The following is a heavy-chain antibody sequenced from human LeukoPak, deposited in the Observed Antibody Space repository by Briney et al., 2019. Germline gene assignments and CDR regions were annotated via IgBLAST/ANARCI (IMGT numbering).Heavy chain of an antibody. Sequence: PGGSLRLSCAASGFTFSNYWMSWVRQAPGKGLEWVANVKQDGSEKYYVDSVKGRFTISRDNTKNSLYLQMNSLRAEDTAVYYCARDISSVAGESIWGQGTMVTVSS. D-gene: IGHD6-19*01. J-gene: IGHJ3*02. CDR3: ARDISSVAGESI. V-gene: IGHV3-7*03. CDR2: VKQDGSEK. CDR1: GFTFSNYW.